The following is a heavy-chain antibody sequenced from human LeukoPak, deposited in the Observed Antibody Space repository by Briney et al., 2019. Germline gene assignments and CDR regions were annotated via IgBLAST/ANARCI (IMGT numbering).Heavy chain of an antibody. CDR3: ARGLPYYYGSGRLNCSWFDP. D-gene: IGHD3-10*01. Sequence: SETLSLTCTVSGGSISSYYWSWSRQPPGKGLEWIGYIYYSGSTNYNPSLKSRVTISVDTSKNQFSLKLSSVTAADTAVYYCARGLPYYYGSGRLNCSWFDPWGQGTLVTVSS. V-gene: IGHV4-59*01. CDR2: IYYSGST. CDR1: GGSISSYY. J-gene: IGHJ5*02.